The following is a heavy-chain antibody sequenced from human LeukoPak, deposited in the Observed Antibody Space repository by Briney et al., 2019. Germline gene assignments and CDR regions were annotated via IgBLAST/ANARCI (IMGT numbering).Heavy chain of an antibody. Sequence: PGGSLRLSCAASVFPFSSNYMSWVRQAPGKGLEWVSVFWIDGYKGYANSVKGRFTIARDKSKDTLYIQMNSLRAEDTAVYYGAKAQLACASCGGPFDYWGQGTLVTVSS. CDR2: FWIDGYK. CDR1: VFPFSSNY. V-gene: IGHV3-53*01. D-gene: IGHD2-21*01. J-gene: IGHJ4*02. CDR3: AKAQLACASCGGPFDY.